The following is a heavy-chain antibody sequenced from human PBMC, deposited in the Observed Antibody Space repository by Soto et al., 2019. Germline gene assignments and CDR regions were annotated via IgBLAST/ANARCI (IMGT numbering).Heavy chain of an antibody. CDR3: AGGRKRLRVFGLKAYDYDYMDV. Sequence: QVHLVQSGAEVKKPGASVKVSCKASGYTFTSYDINWVRQVAGQGLEWMGWMNPNSGDTAYAQEFQGRVTMSRNTSISIAYMELSSLSPADTAVYYCAGGRKRLRVFGLKAYDYDYMDVWGKGTTVTLSS. V-gene: IGHV1-8*01. CDR2: MNPNSGDT. J-gene: IGHJ6*03. D-gene: IGHD3-10*01. CDR1: GYTFTSYD.